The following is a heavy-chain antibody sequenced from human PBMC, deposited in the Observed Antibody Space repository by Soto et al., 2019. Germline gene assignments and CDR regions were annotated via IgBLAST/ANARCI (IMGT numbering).Heavy chain of an antibody. CDR1: GYTFTGYY. D-gene: IGHD6-13*01. Sequence: QVQLVQSGAEVKKPGASVKVSCKASGYTFTGYYMHWVRQAPGQGLEWMGWINPNSGGTNYAQKFQGRVTMTRDTSISTAYMELSRLRSDDTAVHYCARVVGSSSWYEGYYFDYWGQGTLVTVSS. J-gene: IGHJ4*02. V-gene: IGHV1-2*02. CDR3: ARVVGSSSWYEGYYFDY. CDR2: INPNSGGT.